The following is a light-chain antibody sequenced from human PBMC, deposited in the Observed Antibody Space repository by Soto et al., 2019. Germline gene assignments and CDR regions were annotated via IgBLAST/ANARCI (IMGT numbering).Light chain of an antibody. CDR2: DVS. CDR1: SSDVGGYNY. J-gene: IGLJ1*01. V-gene: IGLV2-11*01. CDR3: CSYAGSYTFV. Sequence: QSALTQPRSVSGSPGQSVTISCTGTSSDVGGYNYFSWYQQHPGKAPKLMIYDVSKRPSGVPDRFSGSKSGNSASLTISGHQAEDEADYYCCSYAGSYTFVFRTGTKLTVL.